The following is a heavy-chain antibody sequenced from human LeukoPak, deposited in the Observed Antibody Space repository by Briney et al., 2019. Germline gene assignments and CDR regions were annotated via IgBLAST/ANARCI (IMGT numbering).Heavy chain of an antibody. CDR1: DGSFSGYY. CDR3: ARGEAWSSSSLGGFDP. D-gene: IGHD6-6*01. CDR2: INHSGST. V-gene: IGHV4-34*01. J-gene: IGHJ5*02. Sequence: SSETLSLTCAVYDGSFSGYYWSWIRQPPGKGLEWIGEINHSGSTNYNPSLKSRVTISVDTSKNQFSLKLRSVTAADTAVYYCARGEAWSSSSLGGFDPWGQGTLVTVSS.